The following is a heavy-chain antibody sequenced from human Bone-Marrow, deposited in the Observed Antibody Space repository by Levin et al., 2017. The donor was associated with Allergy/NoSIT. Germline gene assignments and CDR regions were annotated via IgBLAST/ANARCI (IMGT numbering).Heavy chain of an antibody. CDR2: IKKDGSEK. V-gene: IGHV3-7*02. Sequence: HAGGSLRLSCVASGFTFSNYWMTWVRQAPGKGLEWVANIKKDGSEKYYVDSVEGRFTISRDNAKNSLYLEMNSLRAEDTAVYYCATGGRTWSSDYWGQGTRVTVSS. CDR3: ATGGRTWSSDY. D-gene: IGHD6-13*01. CDR1: GFTFSNYW. J-gene: IGHJ4*02.